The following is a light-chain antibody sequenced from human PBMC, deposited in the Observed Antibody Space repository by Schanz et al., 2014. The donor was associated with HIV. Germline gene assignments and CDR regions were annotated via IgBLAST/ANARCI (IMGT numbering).Light chain of an antibody. CDR3: QQSYSTPRT. CDR2: EAS. Sequence: DIQMTQSPSSLSASVGDRVTITCRASQSISSYLNWYQQKPGKAPKLLINEASSLQSGVPSRFSGSGSGTEFTLTISGLQPDDFATYYCQQSYSTPRTFGQGTKVEIK. CDR1: QSISSY. V-gene: IGKV1-39*01. J-gene: IGKJ1*01.